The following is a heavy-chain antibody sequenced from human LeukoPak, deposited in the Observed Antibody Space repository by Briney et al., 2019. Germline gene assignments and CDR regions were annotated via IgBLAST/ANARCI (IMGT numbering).Heavy chain of an antibody. Sequence: VESLKISCQGSGYNFIIHWIGWVRQMPGKGLEWMGIIYPEDSDTRYSPSSQGQVTMSVDRSTNTAFLQWSGLKASDTATYFCARHRTPYCGAGCLPDSMDVWGKGTTVTVSS. CDR1: GYNFIIHW. J-gene: IGHJ6*03. V-gene: IGHV5-51*01. CDR2: IYPEDSDT. CDR3: ARHRTPYCGAGCLPDSMDV. D-gene: IGHD2-21*02.